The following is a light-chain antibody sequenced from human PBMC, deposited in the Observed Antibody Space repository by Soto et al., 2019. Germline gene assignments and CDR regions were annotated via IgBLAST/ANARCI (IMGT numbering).Light chain of an antibody. CDR1: QSISNW. V-gene: IGKV1-5*03. Sequence: DIQVTQSPATLSASVGDRVTITCRASQSISNWLAWYQQKPGKAPKILIYKTSSLESGVPSRFSGSGSGTEFTLTISSLQPDDFATYYCQQYNGYRWTFGQRTNVDIK. CDR3: QQYNGYRWT. J-gene: IGKJ1*01. CDR2: KTS.